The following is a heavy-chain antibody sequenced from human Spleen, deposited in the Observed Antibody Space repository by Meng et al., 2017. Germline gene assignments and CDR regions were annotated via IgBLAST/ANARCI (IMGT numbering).Heavy chain of an antibody. CDR2: INTNTGNP. V-gene: IGHV7-4-1*02. J-gene: IGHJ4*02. CDR1: GYTFTSYA. D-gene: IGHD3-22*01. Sequence: QVQLVESWAEVKKPGASVKVPCKASGYTFTSYAMNWVRQAPGQGLEWMGWINTNTGNPTYAQDFTGRFVFSLDASVSTAYLQISSLKAEDSAVYFCARGTRHYYDSSGPDYWGQGTLVTVSS. CDR3: ARGTRHYYDSSGPDY.